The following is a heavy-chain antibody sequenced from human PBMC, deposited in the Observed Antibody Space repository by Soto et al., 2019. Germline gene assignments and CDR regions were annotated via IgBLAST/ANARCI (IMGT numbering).Heavy chain of an antibody. CDR3: PRDKTTGIFDY. J-gene: IGHJ4*02. CDR2: IYYSGST. D-gene: IGHD1-7*01. CDR1: GGSISSYY. V-gene: IGHV4-59*12. Sequence: PSETLSLTCTVSGGSISSYYWSWIRQPPGGGLEWIGGIYYSGSTNYNPSLKSRVTISVDTSKNQFSLKLTSVTAADPALSYCPRDKTTGIFDYWGQGTLVTVCS.